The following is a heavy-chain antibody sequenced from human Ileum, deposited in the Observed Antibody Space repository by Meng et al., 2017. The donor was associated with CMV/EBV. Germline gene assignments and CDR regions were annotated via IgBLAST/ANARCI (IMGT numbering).Heavy chain of an antibody. CDR1: GFTFSSYS. D-gene: IGHD6-13*01. V-gene: IGHV3-48*04. CDR3: ARGLRIAAAGRTTCDY. J-gene: IGHJ4*02. CDR2: ISSSSSTI. Sequence: GESLKISCAASGFTFSSYSMNWVRQAPGKGLEWVSYISSSSSTIYYADSVKGRFTISRDNAKNSLYLQMNSLRAEDTAVYYCARGLRIAAAGRTTCDYWGQGTLVTVS.